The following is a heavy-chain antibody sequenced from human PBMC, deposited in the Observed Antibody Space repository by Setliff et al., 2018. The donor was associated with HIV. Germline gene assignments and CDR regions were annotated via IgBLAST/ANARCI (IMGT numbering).Heavy chain of an antibody. V-gene: IGHV4-39*01. CDR3: ARRGLVGAPTSFGFDY. J-gene: IGHJ4*02. CDR1: GGSISSSNYY. D-gene: IGHD1-26*01. CDR2: IYYSGST. Sequence: SETLSLTCTVSGGSISSSNYYWGWIRQPPGKGLEWIGSIYYSGSTYYNPSLKSRVTISVDTSKNQISLKLSSVTAADMAVYYCARRGLVGAPTSFGFDYWGQGTLVTVSS.